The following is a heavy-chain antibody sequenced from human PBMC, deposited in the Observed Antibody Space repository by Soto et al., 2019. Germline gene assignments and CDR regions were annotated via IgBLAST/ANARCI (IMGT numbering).Heavy chain of an antibody. J-gene: IGHJ5*02. CDR2: IYYSGIT. Sequence: SETLSLPGTVSGGSISSYYCSWIRQPPWKGLEWIGYIYYSGITNYNPSLKSRVTISVDTSKNQFSLKLSSVTAADTAVYYCERGSPYDYVWGSYRYKWFDPWGQRTLLTFCS. CDR3: ERGSPYDYVWGSYRYKWFDP. V-gene: IGHV4-59*01. D-gene: IGHD3-16*02. CDR1: GGSISSYY.